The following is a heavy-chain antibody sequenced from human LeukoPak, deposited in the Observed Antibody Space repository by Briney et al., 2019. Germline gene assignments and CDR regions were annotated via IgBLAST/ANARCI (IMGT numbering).Heavy chain of an antibody. J-gene: IGHJ4*02. CDR2: IYHSGST. D-gene: IGHD6-19*01. V-gene: IGHV4-38-2*02. CDR3: ARRIAVAGYYFDY. CDR1: GYSISTGYY. Sequence: PSETLSLTCIVSGYSISTGYYWGWIRQPPGKGLEWIGSIYHSGSTYYNPSLKSRVTISVDTSKNQFSLKLSSVTAADTAVYYCARRIAVAGYYFDYWGQGTLVTVSS.